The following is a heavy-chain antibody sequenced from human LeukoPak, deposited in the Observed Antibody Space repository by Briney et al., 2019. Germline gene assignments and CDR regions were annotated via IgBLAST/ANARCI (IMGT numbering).Heavy chain of an antibody. CDR1: GFTFSTYT. J-gene: IGHJ4*02. Sequence: GGSLKLSCAASGFTFSTYTVNWVRPAPGKGLEWVSSISSGSVYIYYADSVKGRFTISRDNAKNSLYLQMNSLRAEDTAVYYCATGVGTTTYFDYWGQGTLVTVSS. V-gene: IGHV3-21*01. CDR2: ISSGSVYI. CDR3: ATGVGTTTYFDY. D-gene: IGHD1-26*01.